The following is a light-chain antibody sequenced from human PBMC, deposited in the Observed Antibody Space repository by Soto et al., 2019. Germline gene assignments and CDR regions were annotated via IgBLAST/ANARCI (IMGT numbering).Light chain of an antibody. CDR2: AAS. CDR1: QTISSY. J-gene: IGKJ1*01. Sequence: IQMTQSPSTLSGSVGDRVTITCRASQTISSYLAWYQQKPGKAPKLLIYAASTLQSGVPSRFSGSGSGTDFTLTISCLQSEDFATYYCQQYYSYPPWTFGQGTKVDNK. CDR3: QQYYSYPPWT. V-gene: IGKV1-8*01.